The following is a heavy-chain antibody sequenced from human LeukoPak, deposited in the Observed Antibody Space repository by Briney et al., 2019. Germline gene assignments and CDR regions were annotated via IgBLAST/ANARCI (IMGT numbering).Heavy chain of an antibody. V-gene: IGHV3-11*03. D-gene: IGHD3-16*01. CDR1: GFTFSDYY. Sequence: SGGSQRLSCAASGFTFSDYYMSWIRQAPGKGLEWVSYISSSSSYTNYADSVKGRFTISGDNAKNSLYLQMNSLRADDTAVYYCARRGSHDCWGQGTLVTVSS. CDR2: ISSSSSYT. CDR3: ARRGSHDC. J-gene: IGHJ4*02.